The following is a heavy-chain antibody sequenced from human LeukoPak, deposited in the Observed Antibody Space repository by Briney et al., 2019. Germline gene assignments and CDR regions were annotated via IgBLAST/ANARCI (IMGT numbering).Heavy chain of an antibody. CDR2: INPSRGST. V-gene: IGHV1-46*01. J-gene: IGHJ6*03. D-gene: IGHD6-13*01. CDR3: ARDASARGAGVVAPGLLPLMNYFGFYMDV. CDR1: GYILSMFW. Sequence: ASVKVSCKTSGYILSMFWMHWVRQAPGQGLEWMGIINPSRGSTTFAPKFQGRVSMTGDMTTNTVYMEMSGVTSEDTGIYFCARDASARGAGVVAPGLLPLMNYFGFYMDVWGKGTSVTVS.